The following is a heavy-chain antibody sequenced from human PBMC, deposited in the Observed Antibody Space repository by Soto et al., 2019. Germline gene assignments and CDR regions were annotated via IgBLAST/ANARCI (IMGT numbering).Heavy chain of an antibody. D-gene: IGHD3-22*01. V-gene: IGHV4-61*01. CDR2: IYSSGST. Sequence: QVQLQESGPGLAKPSETLSLTCTVSGGSVNSGHYYWTWIRQPPGGGLEWIGYIYSSGSTNYNPSLKSRLTISRDTSKKQFSLTLSSVTAADTAMYYCARIQMFYYDSSGYYFDNWGQGTLVTVSS. CDR1: GGSVNSGHYY. CDR3: ARIQMFYYDSSGYYFDN. J-gene: IGHJ4*02.